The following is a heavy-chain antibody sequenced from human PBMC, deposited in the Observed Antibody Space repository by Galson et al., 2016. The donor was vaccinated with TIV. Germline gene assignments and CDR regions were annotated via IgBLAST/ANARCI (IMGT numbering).Heavy chain of an antibody. CDR2: INTRNGHP. J-gene: IGHJ6*03. CDR3: ARSGDYNYYYYYMDV. Sequence: SVKVSCKASGYDFTSCAINWVRHAPGQGIQWLGWINTRNGHPTYAQGFTGRFVFSLDTSVSTAYLQISSLTADDTAIYYCARSGDYNYYYYYMDVWAKGTTVTVSS. D-gene: IGHD4-17*01. CDR1: GYDFTSCA. V-gene: IGHV7-4-1*02.